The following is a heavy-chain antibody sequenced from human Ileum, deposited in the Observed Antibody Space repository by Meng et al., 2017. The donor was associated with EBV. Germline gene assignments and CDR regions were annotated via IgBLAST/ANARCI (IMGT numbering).Heavy chain of an antibody. Sequence: QGLWRGRGPRLGNPYAPLSPSCEVAGGFGDNGGYYWSRHREAPGKGIGWIGYIHNSGSNNYHPSLKSRVTISVDTSKNQFSLKLSSVTAADTAVYYCARDGYSSGSDWGQGTLVTVSS. CDR2: IHNSGSN. CDR1: GGFGDNGGYY. V-gene: IGHV4-61*08. D-gene: IGHD6-19*01. J-gene: IGHJ4*02. CDR3: ARDGYSSGSD.